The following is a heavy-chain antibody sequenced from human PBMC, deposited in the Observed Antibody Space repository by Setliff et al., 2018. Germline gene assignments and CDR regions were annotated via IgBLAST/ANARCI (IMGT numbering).Heavy chain of an antibody. CDR2: ISYDGSNK. J-gene: IGHJ4*02. CDR1: GFTFSSYA. V-gene: IGHV3-30-3*01. D-gene: IGHD6-13*01. Sequence: GGSLRLSCAASGFTFSSYAMHWVRQAPGKGLEWVAVISYDGSNKYYADSVKGRFTISRDNSKNTLYLQMNGLRPEDAAVYYCARRIAWSSSSWYYFDYWGQGTLVTVSS. CDR3: ARRIAWSSSSWYYFDY.